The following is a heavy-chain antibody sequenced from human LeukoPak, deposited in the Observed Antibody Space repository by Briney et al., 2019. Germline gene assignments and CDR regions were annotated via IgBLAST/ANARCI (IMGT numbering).Heavy chain of an antibody. D-gene: IGHD6-13*01. V-gene: IGHV3-23*01. CDR2: ISGGGGST. J-gene: IGHJ6*02. Sequence: GGSLRLSCAASGFTFSTYDMSWVRQAPGKGLEWVSAISGGGGSTYYADSVKGRFTISRDNSKNTLYLQMNSLRAEDTAVYYCAQPTEGVIAAAPYYYYAMDVWGQGTTVTVSS. CDR3: AQPTEGVIAAAPYYYYAMDV. CDR1: GFTFSTYD.